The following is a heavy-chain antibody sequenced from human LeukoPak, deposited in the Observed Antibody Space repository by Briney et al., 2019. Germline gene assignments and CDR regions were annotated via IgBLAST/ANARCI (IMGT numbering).Heavy chain of an antibody. V-gene: IGHV4-38-2*01. J-gene: IGHJ5*02. CDR3: ARVEKDGDYLNWFDP. Sequence: SETLSLTCAVYGGSFSGYYWGWIRQPPGKGLEWIGSIYHSGSTYYNPSLKSRVTISVDTSKNQFSLKLSSVTAADTAVYYCARVEKDGDYLNWFDPWGQGTLVTVSS. CDR1: GGSFSGYY. CDR2: IYHSGST. D-gene: IGHD4-17*01.